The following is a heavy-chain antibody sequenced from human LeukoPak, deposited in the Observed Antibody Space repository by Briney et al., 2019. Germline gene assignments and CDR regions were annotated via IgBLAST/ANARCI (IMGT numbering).Heavy chain of an antibody. D-gene: IGHD2-2*01. V-gene: IGHV3-23*01. CDR2: ISGSGGST. J-gene: IGHJ4*02. CDR1: GFTFNVYG. Sequence: PGGSLRLSCAASGFTFNVYGMSWVRQAPGKGLEWVSSISGSGGSTYYADSVKGRFTISRDNSKNTLFLQMNSLRAEDTAVYYCAKDRSDIIVVPAAIPDYWGQGTLVTVSS. CDR3: AKDRSDIIVVPAAIPDY.